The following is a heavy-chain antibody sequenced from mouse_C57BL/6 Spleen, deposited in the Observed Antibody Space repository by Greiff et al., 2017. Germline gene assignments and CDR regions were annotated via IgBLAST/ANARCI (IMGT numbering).Heavy chain of an antibody. CDR3: ARSTYYSNYGGGFYYFDY. Sequence: QVQLQQPGAELVMPGASVKLSCKASGYTFTSYWMHWVKQRPGQGLEWIGEIDPSDSYTNYNQKFKGKSTLTVDKSSSTAYMQRSSLTSEDSAVYYCARSTYYSNYGGGFYYFDYWGQGTTLTVSS. V-gene: IGHV1-69*01. CDR1: GYTFTSYW. D-gene: IGHD2-5*01. J-gene: IGHJ2*01. CDR2: IDPSDSYT.